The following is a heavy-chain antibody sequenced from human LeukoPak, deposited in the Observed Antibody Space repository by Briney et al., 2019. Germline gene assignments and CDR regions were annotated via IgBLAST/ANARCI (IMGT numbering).Heavy chain of an antibody. D-gene: IGHD3-16*01. J-gene: IGHJ4*02. CDR1: GGSIRNYY. CDR2: IYYTGST. CDR3: ARHPGGENTQFDY. Sequence: SETLSLTCTVSGGSIRNYYWIWIRQPPGKGLEWIGYIYYTGSTNYNPSLESRVTISIDTSKNQFSLKLRSVTAADTAVYYCARHPGGENTQFDYWGQRYLGSVSS. V-gene: IGHV4-59*08.